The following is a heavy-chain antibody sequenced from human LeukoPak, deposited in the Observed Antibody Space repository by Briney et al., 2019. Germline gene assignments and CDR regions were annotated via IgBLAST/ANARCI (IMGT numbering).Heavy chain of an antibody. Sequence: SETLSLTCAVYGGSFSGNYWNWIRQPPGNGLEWIGEIHHSGSTNYSPSLKSRVTMSVDTAKNQFSLQLNSVTPEDTAVYYCARDLFNVRRSGSQYYYYGMDVWGQGTTVTVSS. J-gene: IGHJ6*02. CDR2: IHHSGST. CDR1: GGSFSGNY. CDR3: ARDLFNVRRSGSQYYYYGMDV. V-gene: IGHV4-34*01. D-gene: IGHD1-26*01.